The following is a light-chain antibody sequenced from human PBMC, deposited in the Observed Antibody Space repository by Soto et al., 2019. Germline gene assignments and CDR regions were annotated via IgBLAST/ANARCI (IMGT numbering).Light chain of an antibody. V-gene: IGKV3-15*01. CDR2: GAS. CDR3: QQYDNWPPHT. Sequence: EIVMTQSPATLSVSPGERATLSCRASQNISSSLAWYQQKPGQAPRLLIYGASTRATGIPARFSGSGSGTEFTLTINSLQSEDFAVYYCQQYDNWPPHTFGQGTKLEIK. J-gene: IGKJ2*01. CDR1: QNISSS.